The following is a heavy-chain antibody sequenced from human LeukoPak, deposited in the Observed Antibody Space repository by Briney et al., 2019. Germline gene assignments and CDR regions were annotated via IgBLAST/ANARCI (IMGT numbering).Heavy chain of an antibody. J-gene: IGHJ4*02. CDR2: SKSQTDGGTT. CDR1: GFTFTNAW. D-gene: IGHD3-10*02. Sequence: PGGSLRLSCAASGFTFTNAWMSWVRQAPGKVLEWIGRSKSQTDGGTTDYAAPVKGRFTISSDDSKNTVYLQMNSLRTDDTAVYYCTTLSYVGGYWGQGTLVTVSS. CDR3: TTLSYVGGY. V-gene: IGHV3-15*01.